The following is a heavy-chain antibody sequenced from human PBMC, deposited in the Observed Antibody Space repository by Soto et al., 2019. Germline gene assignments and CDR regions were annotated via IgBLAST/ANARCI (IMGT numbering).Heavy chain of an antibody. Sequence: ASVKVSCKASGYTFTSYDINWVRQATGQGLEWMGWMNPNSGNTGYAQKFQGRVTMTRNTSISTAYMELSSLRSEDTAVYYCARVPIQYYDFWSGTPASSDYYYYYYMDVWGKGTMVTVSS. J-gene: IGHJ6*03. V-gene: IGHV1-8*01. CDR3: ARVPIQYYDFWSGTPASSDYYYYYYMDV. CDR2: MNPNSGNT. D-gene: IGHD3-3*01. CDR1: GYTFTSYD.